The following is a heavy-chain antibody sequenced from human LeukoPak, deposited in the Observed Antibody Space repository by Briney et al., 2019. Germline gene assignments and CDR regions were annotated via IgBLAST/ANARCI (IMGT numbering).Heavy chain of an antibody. J-gene: IGHJ4*02. CDR3: ARGYYYRG. V-gene: IGHV4-61*02. Sequence: SETLSLTCTVSGGSVSSENSYWNWIRQPAGKGLEWIGRIYADGSSTYNPSLKSRVTISVDTSKNQFSLRLTSMTAADTAVYYCARGYYYRGWGQGTLVTVSS. D-gene: IGHD3-10*01. CDR2: IYADGSS. CDR1: GGSVSSENSY.